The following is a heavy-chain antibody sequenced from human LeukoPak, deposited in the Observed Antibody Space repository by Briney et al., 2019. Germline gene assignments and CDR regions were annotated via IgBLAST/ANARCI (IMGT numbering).Heavy chain of an antibody. CDR1: GGSISSGDYY. CDR3: ARVGVAAKSSRYFDY. D-gene: IGHD2-15*01. CDR2: IHYSGST. Sequence: SETLSLTCTVSGGSISSGDYYWSWIRQHPGKGLEWIGYIHYSGSTYYNPSLKSRVTISVDTSKKQFSLKLSSVTAADTAVYYCARVGVAAKSSRYFDYWAREPWSPSPQ. J-gene: IGHJ4*02. V-gene: IGHV4-31*03.